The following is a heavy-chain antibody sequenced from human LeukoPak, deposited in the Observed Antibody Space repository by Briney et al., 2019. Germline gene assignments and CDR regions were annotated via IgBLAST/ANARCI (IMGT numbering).Heavy chain of an antibody. V-gene: IGHV3-23*01. CDR1: GFTLRNDA. CDR3: AKRLSFGVAIGDFDY. Sequence: VGSLRLSCAASGFTLRNDAMRWVRQAPGKGLEWVSAISGSGDSTYYADSVRGRFTISRDSSMETLYLQMNSLRAEDTATYFCAKRLSFGVAIGDFDYWGQGTLVTVSS. CDR2: ISGSGDST. D-gene: IGHD3-3*01. J-gene: IGHJ4*02.